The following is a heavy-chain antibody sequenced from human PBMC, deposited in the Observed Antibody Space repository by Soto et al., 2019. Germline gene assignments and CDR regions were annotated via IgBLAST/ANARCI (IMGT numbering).Heavy chain of an antibody. CDR3: ARDQNGSGNYYTRYFDY. V-gene: IGHV4-61*08. CDR1: GGSISSGGYY. Sequence: TSETLSLTCTVSGGSISSGGYYWSWIRQPPGKGLEWIGDIYYSGSTNYNHSLKSRVTISVDTSKKQFSLKLSSVTAADTSVYYCARDQNGSGNYYTRYFDYWGQGTLVTVSS. D-gene: IGHD3-10*01. J-gene: IGHJ4*02. CDR2: IYYSGST.